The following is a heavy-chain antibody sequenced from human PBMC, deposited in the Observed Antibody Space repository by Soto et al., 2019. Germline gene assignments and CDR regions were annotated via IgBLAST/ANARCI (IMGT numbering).Heavy chain of an antibody. V-gene: IGHV1-8*01. J-gene: IGHJ4*02. Sequence: ASVKVSCKASGHTFTSYDINWVRQATGQGLEWMGWMNPNSGNTGYAQKFQGRVTMTRNTSISTAYMELSSLRSEDTAVYYCAGGPSRRMGYYFDYWGQGTLVTVSS. CDR3: AGGPSRRMGYYFDY. CDR1: GHTFTSYD. CDR2: MNPNSGNT. D-gene: IGHD2-2*01.